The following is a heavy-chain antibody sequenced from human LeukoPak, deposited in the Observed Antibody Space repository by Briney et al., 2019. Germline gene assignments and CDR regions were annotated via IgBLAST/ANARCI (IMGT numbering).Heavy chain of an antibody. CDR3: AKGADFWSGYYLDY. Sequence: GGSLRLSCAASGFTVSSNYMSWVRQAPGKGLEWVSAISGSGGSTYYADSVKGRFTISRDNSKNTLYLQMNSLRAEDTAVYYCAKGADFWSGYYLDYWGQGTLVTVSS. CDR1: GFTVSSNY. J-gene: IGHJ4*02. D-gene: IGHD3-3*01. CDR2: ISGSGGST. V-gene: IGHV3-23*01.